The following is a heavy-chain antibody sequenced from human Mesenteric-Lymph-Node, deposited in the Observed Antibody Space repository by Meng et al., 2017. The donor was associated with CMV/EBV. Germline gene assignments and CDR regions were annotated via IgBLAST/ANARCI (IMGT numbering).Heavy chain of an antibody. CDR3: ARDIVVVPAAILANYYYYYGMDV. Sequence: GESLKISCAASGFTFSSYAMHWVRQAPGKGLEWVAVISYDGSNKYYADSVKGRFTISRDNSKNTLYLQMNSLRAKDTAVYYCARDIVVVPAAILANYYYYYGMDVWGQGTTVTVSS. J-gene: IGHJ6*02. CDR1: GFTFSSYA. V-gene: IGHV3-30-3*01. D-gene: IGHD2-2*02. CDR2: ISYDGSNK.